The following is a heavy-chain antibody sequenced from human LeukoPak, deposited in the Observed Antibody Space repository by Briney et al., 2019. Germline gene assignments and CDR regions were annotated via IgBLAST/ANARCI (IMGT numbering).Heavy chain of an antibody. D-gene: IGHD3-10*01. J-gene: IGHJ4*02. CDR1: GGTFSSYA. CDR2: IIPILGIA. Sequence: GASVKVSCKASGGTFSSYAISWVRQAPGQGLEWMGRIIPILGIANYAQKFQGRVTITADKSTSTAYMELSSLRSEDTAVYYCARSFNYYGSGSYYKFDYWGQGTLVTVSS. CDR3: ARSFNYYGSGSYYKFDY. V-gene: IGHV1-69*04.